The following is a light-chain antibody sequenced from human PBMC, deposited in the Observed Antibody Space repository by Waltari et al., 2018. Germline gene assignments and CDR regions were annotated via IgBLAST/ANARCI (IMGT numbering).Light chain of an antibody. J-gene: IGKJ4*01. CDR2: DAS. CDR3: KQYNNWPPLT. V-gene: IGKV3-15*01. CDR1: QSVSSN. Sequence: EIVMTQTPATLSVSPGERATLACSASQSVSSNLAWYQQKPGQAPRLLIYDASTRDTGIPDRFSGSGSGTEFTLTISSLQSEDFAFYYCKQYNNWPPLTFGGGTKVEIK.